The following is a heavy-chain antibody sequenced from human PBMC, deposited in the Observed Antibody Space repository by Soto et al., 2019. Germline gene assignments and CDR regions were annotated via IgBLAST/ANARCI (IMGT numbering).Heavy chain of an antibody. V-gene: IGHV4-61*01. CDR1: GGSVSSGSYY. J-gene: IGHJ6*02. CDR2: IYYTGST. D-gene: IGHD2-15*01. CDR3: ARECGGSCYSGYYYGMDV. Sequence: SETLSLTCAVSGGSVSSGSYYWSWIRKSPGKGLEWVGYIYYTGSTSYNPSLKSRVTISLDTSTNQVSLRLSSVTAADTAIYYCARECGGSCYSGYYYGMDVWGQGTTVTVS.